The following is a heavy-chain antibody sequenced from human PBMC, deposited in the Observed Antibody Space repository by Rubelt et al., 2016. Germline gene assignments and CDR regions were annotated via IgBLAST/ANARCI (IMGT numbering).Heavy chain of an antibody. CDR3: PRLFIRIGGVVHVLDS. J-gene: IGHJ3*01. Sequence: VQLVESGGGVVQPGRSLRLSCAASGFTFSSYAMSWVRQAPGKGLEWVSYISSSGSTIYSADSMKGRFTISRDNAKNSLYLQLSTWVREGTAWYAVPRLFIRIGGVVHVLDSGGQGTMSPSLQ. D-gene: IGHD3-3*01. CDR1: GFTFSSYA. V-gene: IGHV3-48*04. CDR2: ISSSGSTI.